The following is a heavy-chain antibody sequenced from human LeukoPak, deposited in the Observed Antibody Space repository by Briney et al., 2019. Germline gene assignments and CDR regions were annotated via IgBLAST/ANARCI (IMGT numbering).Heavy chain of an antibody. J-gene: IGHJ4*02. CDR2: ISGSGGST. CDR1: GFNFRAYW. V-gene: IGHV3-23*01. D-gene: IGHD2-2*01. CDR3: AKDFSLIVVVPAVKGLLDY. Sequence: PAGGSLRLSCTTSGFNFRAYWMGWVRQAPGKGLEWVSAISGSGGSTYYADSVKGRFTISRDNSKNTLYLQMNSLRAEDTAVYYCAKDFSLIVVVPAVKGLLDYWGQGILVTVSS.